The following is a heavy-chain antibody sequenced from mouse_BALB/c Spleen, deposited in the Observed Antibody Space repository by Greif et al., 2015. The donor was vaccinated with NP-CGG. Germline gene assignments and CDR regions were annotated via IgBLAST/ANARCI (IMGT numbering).Heavy chain of an antibody. D-gene: IGHD2-1*01. V-gene: IGHV1S81*02. CDR3: ATSDFYSPPIVY. CDR1: GYTFTSYY. CDR2: INPSNGGT. Sequence: QVQLQQSGAELVKPGASVKLSCKASGYTFTSYYMYWVKQRPGQGLEWIGEINPSNGGTNFNEKFKSKATLTVDKSSSAAYMQHTSLTSEDSPVSDSATSDFYSPPIVYSGQDTPLSVSS. J-gene: IGHJ2*01.